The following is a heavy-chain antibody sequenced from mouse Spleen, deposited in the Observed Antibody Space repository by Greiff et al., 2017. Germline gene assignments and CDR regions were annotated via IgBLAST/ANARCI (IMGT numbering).Heavy chain of an antibody. CDR2: ISSGGGNT. CDR1: GFTFSSYA. CDR3: ARQDYGYSYWYFDV. V-gene: IGHV5-9-3*01. Sequence: EVHLVESGGGLVKLGGSLKLSCAASGFTFSSYAMSWVRQTPEKRLEWVATISSGGGNTYYPDSVKGRFTISRDNAKNTLYLQMSSLKSEDTAMYYCARQDYGYSYWYFDVWGAGTTVTVSS. D-gene: IGHD1-2*01. J-gene: IGHJ1*01.